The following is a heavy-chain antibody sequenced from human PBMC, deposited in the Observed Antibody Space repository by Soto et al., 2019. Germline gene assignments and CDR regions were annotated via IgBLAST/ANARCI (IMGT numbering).Heavy chain of an antibody. CDR1: GFTFNSYA. V-gene: IGHV3-23*01. J-gene: IGHJ4*02. CDR2: VSGLGATT. D-gene: IGHD6-6*01. CDR3: AKLSQYSSSYYFNS. Sequence: VGSLRLSCAASGFTFNSYAMSWVRQAPGKGLEWVSSVSGLGATTHHADSVQGRFTISRDNSRNTLYLQMNSLRAEDTAVYYCAKLSQYSSSYYFNSWGQGTLVTVSS.